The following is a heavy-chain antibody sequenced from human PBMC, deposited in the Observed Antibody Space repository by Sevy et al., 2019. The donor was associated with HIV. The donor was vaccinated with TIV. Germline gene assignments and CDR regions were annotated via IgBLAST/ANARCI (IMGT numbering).Heavy chain of an antibody. J-gene: IGHJ4*02. CDR1: GGTFSSYG. CDR2: IIPILGTV. V-gene: IGHV1-69*13. CDR3: ARGGGNGWYYFDY. D-gene: IGHD6-19*01. Sequence: ASVKVSCKASGGTFSSYGISWVRQAPGQGLEWMGGIIPILGTVNYAQKFQGRVTITADDSTKTADMELSSLRSEDTAVYYCARGGGNGWYYFDYWGQETLVTVSS.